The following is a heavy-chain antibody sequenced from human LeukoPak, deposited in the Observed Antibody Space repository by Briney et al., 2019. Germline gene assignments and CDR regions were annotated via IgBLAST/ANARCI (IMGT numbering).Heavy chain of an antibody. V-gene: IGHV1-58*02. CDR1: GFTFSSSA. J-gene: IGHJ3*01. CDR2: IVVGSGNT. CDR3: AKDPPLLDCSSTSCYLGV. D-gene: IGHD2-2*01. Sequence: ASVKVSCKASGFTFSSSAMQWVRQARGQRLEWIGWIVVGSGNTNSAQKFQERVTITRDMSTSTAYMELSGLRSEDTAVYYCAKDPPLLDCSSTSCYLGVWGQGTMVTVSS.